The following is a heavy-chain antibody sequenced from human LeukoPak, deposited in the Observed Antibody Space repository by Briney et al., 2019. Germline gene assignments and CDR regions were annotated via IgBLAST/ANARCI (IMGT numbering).Heavy chain of an antibody. CDR3: ARDPIIAAAGKNYYYGMDV. CDR1: GGSISSGGYY. D-gene: IGHD6-13*01. CDR2: IYYSGST. J-gene: IGHJ6*02. Sequence: SQTLSLTCTVSGGSISSGGYYWGWLRQHPGTGLEWIGYIYYSGSTYYNPSLKSRVTISVDTSKNQFSLKLSSVTAADTAVYYCARDPIIAAAGKNYYYGMDVWGQGTTVTVSS. V-gene: IGHV4-31*03.